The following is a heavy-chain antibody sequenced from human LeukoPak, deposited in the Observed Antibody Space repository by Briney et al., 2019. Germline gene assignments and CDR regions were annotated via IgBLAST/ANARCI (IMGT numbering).Heavy chain of an antibody. CDR1: GFTFSSYW. J-gene: IGHJ6*03. D-gene: IGHD3-3*01. Sequence: GGSLRLSCAASGFTFSSYWMHWVRQAPGKGLVWVSRINSDGSSTSYADSVKGRFTISRDSAKNTLYLQMNSLRAEDTAVYYCARGGAVLEWLSHYYYYYYMDVWGKGTTVTVSS. CDR2: INSDGSST. CDR3: ARGGAVLEWLSHYYYYYYMDV. V-gene: IGHV3-74*01.